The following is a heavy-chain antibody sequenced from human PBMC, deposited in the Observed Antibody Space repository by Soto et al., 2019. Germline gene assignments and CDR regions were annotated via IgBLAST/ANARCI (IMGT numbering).Heavy chain of an antibody. CDR3: ARGYGLHDY. D-gene: IGHD3-3*01. CDR2: IKQDGSVK. J-gene: IGHJ4*02. Sequence: EVQVVESGGGLVQPGGSLRLSCAASGFTFSSYWMSWVRQAPGKGLEWVANIKQDGSVKYYVDSVKGRFTISRDNAKNSMYVQMNSLRAEDTAVYYCARGYGLHDYWGQGTLVTVSS. CDR1: GFTFSSYW. V-gene: IGHV3-7*01.